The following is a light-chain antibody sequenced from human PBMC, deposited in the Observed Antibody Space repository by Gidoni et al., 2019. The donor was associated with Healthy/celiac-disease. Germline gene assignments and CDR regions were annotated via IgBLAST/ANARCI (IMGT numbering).Light chain of an antibody. CDR3: QQSYSTLIRT. CDR1: QSSSSY. Sequence: DIQMTQSPSSLSASVGDRVTITCRASQSSSSYLNWYQQKPGKAPKLLIYAASSLQSGVPSRFSGSGSGTDFTLTISSLQPEDFATYYCQQSYSTLIRTFGQGTKVEIK. J-gene: IGKJ1*01. CDR2: AAS. V-gene: IGKV1-39*01.